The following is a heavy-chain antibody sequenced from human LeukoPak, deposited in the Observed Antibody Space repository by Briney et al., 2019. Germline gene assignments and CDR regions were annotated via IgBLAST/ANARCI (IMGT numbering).Heavy chain of an antibody. V-gene: IGHV3-23*01. Sequence: GGSLRLSCAASGFTFSSYAMSWVRQAPGKGLEWVSAISGRGGSTYYADSVKGRFTISRDNSKNTLYLQMNSLRAEDTAVYYCAKGLRYFDWLLMPASFDYWGQGTLVTVSS. CDR3: AKGLRYFDWLLMPASFDY. J-gene: IGHJ4*02. D-gene: IGHD3-9*01. CDR2: ISGRGGST. CDR1: GFTFSSYA.